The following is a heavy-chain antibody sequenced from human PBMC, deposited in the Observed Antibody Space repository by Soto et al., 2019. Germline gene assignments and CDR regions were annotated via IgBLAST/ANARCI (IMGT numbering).Heavy chain of an antibody. CDR2: IHYSGST. CDR3: TKYRRTDAEGYSFDY. J-gene: IGHJ4*02. Sequence: PSETLSLTCTVSGGSISGSYWSWIRQTPGKVLEWVGDIHYSGSTNYNPSLKSRVTMSVDSAKNQVSLQWSSVTAADTAVYFCTKYRRTDAEGYSFDYWGKGALVIVAS. CDR1: GGSISGSY. D-gene: IGHD2-15*01. V-gene: IGHV4-59*01.